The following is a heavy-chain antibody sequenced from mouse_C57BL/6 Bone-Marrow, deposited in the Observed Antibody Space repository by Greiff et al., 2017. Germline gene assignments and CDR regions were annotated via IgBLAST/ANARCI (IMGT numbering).Heavy chain of an antibody. J-gene: IGHJ1*03. V-gene: IGHV5-2*01. CDR2: INSDGGST. CDR1: EYEFPSHD. Sequence: EVKLMESGGGLVQPGESLKLSCESNEYEFPSHDMSWVRKTPEKRLELVAAINSDGGSTYYPDTMERRFIISRDNTKKTLYLQMSSLMSEDTALYYCAIYGYDVSYWYFDVWGTGTTVTVSS. D-gene: IGHD2-2*01. CDR3: AIYGYDVSYWYFDV.